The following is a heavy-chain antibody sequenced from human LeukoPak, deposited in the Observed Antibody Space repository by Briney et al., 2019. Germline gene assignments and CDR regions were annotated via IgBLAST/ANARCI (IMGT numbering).Heavy chain of an antibody. Sequence: GASVKVSCKASGGTFSSYAISWVRQAPGQGLEWMGRIIPILDMASYAQKFQGRVTITADKSTSTAYLELSSLRSEDTAVYYCASPDSYYYGSGSLDYWGQGTLVTVSS. CDR3: ASPDSYYYGSGSLDY. CDR1: GGTFSSYA. J-gene: IGHJ4*02. V-gene: IGHV1-69*04. CDR2: IIPILDMA. D-gene: IGHD3-10*01.